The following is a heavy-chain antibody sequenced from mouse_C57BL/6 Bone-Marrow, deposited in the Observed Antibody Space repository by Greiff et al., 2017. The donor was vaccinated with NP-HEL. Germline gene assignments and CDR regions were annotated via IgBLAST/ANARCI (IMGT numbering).Heavy chain of an antibody. Sequence: QVQLQQPGAELVKPGASVKVSCKASGYTFTSYWMHWVKQRPGQGLEWIGRIHPSDSDTNYNQKFKGKAKLTVDKSSSTAYMQLSSLTSEDSAVYYFAIWAPYYYGSSYDAMDYWGQGTSVTVSS. J-gene: IGHJ4*01. D-gene: IGHD1-1*01. CDR3: AIWAPYYYGSSYDAMDY. CDR2: IHPSDSDT. V-gene: IGHV1-74*01. CDR1: GYTFTSYW.